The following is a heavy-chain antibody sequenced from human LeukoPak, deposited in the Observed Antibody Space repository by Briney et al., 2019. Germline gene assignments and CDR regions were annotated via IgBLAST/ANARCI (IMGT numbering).Heavy chain of an antibody. V-gene: IGHV3-74*01. CDR3: VRTRQYYYMDV. Sequence: GGSLRLSCAASGFTFSSYWMDWVRQVPGKGLVWVSRISSDGSSSSNADSVRGRFTISRDNGKKTLYLQMNSLRAEDTAVYYCVRTRQYYYMDVWGKGITVTVSS. CDR2: ISSDGSSS. CDR1: GFTFSSYW. J-gene: IGHJ6*03.